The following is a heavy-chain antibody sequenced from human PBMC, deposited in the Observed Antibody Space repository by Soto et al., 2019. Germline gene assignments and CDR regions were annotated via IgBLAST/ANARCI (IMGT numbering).Heavy chain of an antibody. CDR1: GFTFSSYN. V-gene: IGHV3-21*01. CDR3: ARYSGTYRDY. CDR2: ITSSSTYI. J-gene: IGHJ4*02. D-gene: IGHD1-26*01. Sequence: EVQLVESGGGLVKPGGSLRLSCAASGFTFSSYNMNWVRQPPGKGLEWVSSITSSSTYIFYADSVKGRFTISRDNAKNSLYLQMNSLRADDTAVYYCARYSGTYRDYWGQGSLVTVSS.